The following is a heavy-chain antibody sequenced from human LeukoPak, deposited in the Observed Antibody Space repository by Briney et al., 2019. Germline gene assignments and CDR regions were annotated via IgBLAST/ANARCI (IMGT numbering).Heavy chain of an antibody. CDR1: GGTFSSYA. Sequence: ASVKVSCKASGGTFSSYAISWVRQAPGQGLEWMGGIIPIFGTANYAQKFQGRVTITADKSTSTAYMELRSLRSDDTAVYYCARVRDYYDSSGYQHFDYWGQGTLVTVSS. J-gene: IGHJ4*02. D-gene: IGHD3-22*01. CDR2: IIPIFGTA. V-gene: IGHV1-69*06. CDR3: ARVRDYYDSSGYQHFDY.